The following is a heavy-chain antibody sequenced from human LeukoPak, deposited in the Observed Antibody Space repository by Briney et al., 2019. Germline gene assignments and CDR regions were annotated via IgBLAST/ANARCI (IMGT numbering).Heavy chain of an antibody. D-gene: IGHD6-19*01. CDR2: ISGSGTST. Sequence: GGSLRLSCAASGFTFSSYGMSWVRQAPGKGLEWVSGISGSGTSTYYADSVKGRFTISRDNSKNTLYLQMNSLRAEDTAVYYCASPYSSGWWEGVYFDYWGQGTLVTVSS. V-gene: IGHV3-23*01. CDR3: ASPYSSGWWEGVYFDY. J-gene: IGHJ4*02. CDR1: GFTFSSYG.